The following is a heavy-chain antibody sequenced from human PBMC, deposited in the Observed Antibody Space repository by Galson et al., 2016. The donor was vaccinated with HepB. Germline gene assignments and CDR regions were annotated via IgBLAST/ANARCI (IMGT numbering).Heavy chain of an antibody. D-gene: IGHD1-26*01. Sequence: SLRLSCAASGFTVRNNYMRWARQAPGKGLECVSVIYSGGSTYYADSVKGRFTTSRDNSKNTLYLQINSLRADDTAVYYCARGGIYGGYWGQGTLVTVSS. CDR1: GFTVRNNY. V-gene: IGHV3-53*01. J-gene: IGHJ4*02. CDR2: IYSGGST. CDR3: ARGGIYGGY.